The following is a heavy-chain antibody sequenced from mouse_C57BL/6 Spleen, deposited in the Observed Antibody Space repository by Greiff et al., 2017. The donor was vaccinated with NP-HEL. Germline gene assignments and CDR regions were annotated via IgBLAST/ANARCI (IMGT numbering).Heavy chain of an antibody. CDR3: ARENYGSSYVYFDY. D-gene: IGHD1-1*01. CDR2: ISSGSSTI. Sequence: EVQVVESGGGLVKPGGSLKLSCAASGFTFSDYGMHWVRQAPEKGLEWVAYISSGSSTIYYADTVKGRFTISRDNAKNTLFLQMTSLRSEDTAMYYCARENYGSSYVYFDYWGQGTTLTVSS. CDR1: GFTFSDYG. V-gene: IGHV5-17*01. J-gene: IGHJ2*01.